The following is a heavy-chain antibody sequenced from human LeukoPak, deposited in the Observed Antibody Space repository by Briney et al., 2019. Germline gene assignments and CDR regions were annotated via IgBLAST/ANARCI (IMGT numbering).Heavy chain of an antibody. CDR2: ISGSGGST. D-gene: IGHD3-9*01. CDR3: AKDMPYFDWLKDDAFDI. V-gene: IGHV3-23*01. J-gene: IGHJ3*02. Sequence: GSLRLSCAASGFTFSSYARSWVRQAPGKGLEWVSAISGSGGSTYYADSVKGRFTISRDNSKNTLYLQMNSLRAEDTAVYYCAKDMPYFDWLKDDAFDIWGQGTMVTVSS. CDR1: GFTFSSYA.